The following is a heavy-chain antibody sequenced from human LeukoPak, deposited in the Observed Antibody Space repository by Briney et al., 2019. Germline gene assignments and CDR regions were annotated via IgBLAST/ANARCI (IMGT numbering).Heavy chain of an antibody. J-gene: IGHJ5*02. CDR2: IKQDGSEK. CDR1: GFTFSSHW. D-gene: IGHD3-3*01. V-gene: IGHV3-7*01. Sequence: GGSLRLSCAASGFTFSSHWMSWVRQAPGKGLEWVANIKQDGSEKYYVDSVKGRFTISRDNAKNSLYLQMNSLRAEDTAVYYCAGGNTYYDFWSGYSDNWFDPWGQGTLVTVSS. CDR3: AGGNTYYDFWSGYSDNWFDP.